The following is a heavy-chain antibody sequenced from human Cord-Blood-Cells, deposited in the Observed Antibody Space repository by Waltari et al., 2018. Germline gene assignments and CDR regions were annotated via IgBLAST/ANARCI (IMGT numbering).Heavy chain of an antibody. CDR2: IKHRGST. Sequence: QVQLQQWGAGLLKPSETLSLTCAVYGGSFSGYYWSWIRQPPGKGLEWIGEIKHRGSTNYNPSLKDRGTISVDTSKNQFSLKLSSVTATDTAVYYCARLSSSRYRDKDYWGQGTLVTVSS. CDR1: GGSFSGYY. J-gene: IGHJ4*02. V-gene: IGHV4-34*01. D-gene: IGHD6-13*01. CDR3: ARLSSSRYRDKDY.